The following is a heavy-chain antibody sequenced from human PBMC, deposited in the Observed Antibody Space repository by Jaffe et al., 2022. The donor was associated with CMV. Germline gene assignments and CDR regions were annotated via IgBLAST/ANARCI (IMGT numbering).Heavy chain of an antibody. Sequence: EVQLVESGGGLVQPGGSLRLSCAASGFTFSSYWMHWVRQAPGKGLVWVSRINSDGSSTSYADSVKGRFTISRDNAKNTLYLQMNSLRAEDTAVYYCAREYGFLESDSYYFDYWGQGTLVTVSS. V-gene: IGHV3-74*01. D-gene: IGHD3-3*01. CDR1: GFTFSSYW. J-gene: IGHJ4*02. CDR2: INSDGSST. CDR3: AREYGFLESDSYYFDY.